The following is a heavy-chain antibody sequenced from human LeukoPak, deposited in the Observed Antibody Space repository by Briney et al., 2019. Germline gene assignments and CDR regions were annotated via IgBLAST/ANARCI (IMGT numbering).Heavy chain of an antibody. D-gene: IGHD3-3*01. Sequence: GGSLRLSCAASGFTFSSYSMNWVRQAPGKGLEWVSSISSSSSYIYYADSVKGRFTISRDNAKNSLYLQMNSLRAEDTAVYYCARDRRDYDFWSGYFTDDAFDIWGQGTMVTVSS. V-gene: IGHV3-21*01. CDR1: GFTFSSYS. CDR3: ARDRRDYDFWSGYFTDDAFDI. J-gene: IGHJ3*02. CDR2: ISSSSSYI.